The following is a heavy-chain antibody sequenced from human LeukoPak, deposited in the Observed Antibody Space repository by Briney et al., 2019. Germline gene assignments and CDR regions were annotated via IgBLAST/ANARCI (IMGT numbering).Heavy chain of an antibody. CDR2: IKSKTDGGTT. J-gene: IGHJ4*02. CDR1: GFTFRRYW. CDR3: TRDLAF. Sequence: GGSLRLSCTASGFTFRRYWMAWVRQAPGKGLEWVGRIKSKTDGGTTDYAAPVKGRFTISRDDSKNTLYLHMNSLKIEDTAVYYCTRDLAFWGQGTLVIVSS. V-gene: IGHV3-15*01.